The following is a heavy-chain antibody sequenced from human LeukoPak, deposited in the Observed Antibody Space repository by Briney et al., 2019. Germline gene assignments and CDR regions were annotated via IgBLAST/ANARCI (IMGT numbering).Heavy chain of an antibody. CDR3: ARPVTGTYAPLEY. Sequence: GGSLRLSCVASGFTFRSYWMTWVRQAPGKGLVYVSRINSDGSSANYADSVQGRFTISRDNAKNTLYLEMNSLRADDTAVYYCARPVTGTYAPLEYWGQGTLVTVSS. D-gene: IGHD1-1*01. CDR1: GFTFRSYW. V-gene: IGHV3-74*01. CDR2: INSDGSSA. J-gene: IGHJ4*02.